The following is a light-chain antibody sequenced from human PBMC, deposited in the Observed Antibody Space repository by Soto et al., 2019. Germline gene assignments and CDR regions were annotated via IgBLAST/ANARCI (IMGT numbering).Light chain of an antibody. CDR1: QSISNH. V-gene: IGKV1-39*01. J-gene: IGKJ1*01. CDR3: PHYNSYPWT. Sequence: IHMTHSPSSRAASLGDIVIITCRASQSISNHLNWYQQKPGKAPKLLIFAASSLESGVQSRFSGSGSGTEFTLTISSLQPDAFATYYCPHYNSYPWTLGQGTQLDIK. CDR2: AAS.